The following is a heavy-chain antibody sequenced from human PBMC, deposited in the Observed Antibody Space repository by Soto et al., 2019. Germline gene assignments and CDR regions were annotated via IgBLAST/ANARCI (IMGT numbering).Heavy chain of an antibody. J-gene: IGHJ2*01. Sequence: KGLEWVSYIRSSSSTIYYADSVQGRFTISRDNAKNSLYLQMNSLRDEDTAVYYCARVIFQAEDGIRDFRSVSAFLLNRSSDL. V-gene: IGHV3-48*02. CDR2: IRSSSSTI. CDR3: ARVIFQAEDGIRDFRSVSAFLLNRSSDL. D-gene: IGHD3-9*01.